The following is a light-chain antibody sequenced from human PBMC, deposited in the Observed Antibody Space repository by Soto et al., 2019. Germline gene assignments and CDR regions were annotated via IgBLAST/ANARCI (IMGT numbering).Light chain of an antibody. J-gene: IGLJ3*02. CDR3: GAYASSSTLV. V-gene: IGLV2-14*01. CDR1: SSDVDAYNY. Sequence: QSALTQPTSVSGSPGQSITLSCTGTSSDVDAYNYVSWYQQHPGKAPKLIIYEVSDRPSGVSNRFSGSKSGNTASLTISGLQAEDEADYYCGAYASSSTLVFGGGTKLTVL. CDR2: EVS.